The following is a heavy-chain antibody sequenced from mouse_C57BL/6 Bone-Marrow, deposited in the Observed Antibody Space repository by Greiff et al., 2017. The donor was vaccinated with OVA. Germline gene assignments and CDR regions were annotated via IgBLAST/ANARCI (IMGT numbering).Heavy chain of an antibody. CDR2: IDPSDSYT. CDR3: AREAYDYEGYFDY. CDR1: GYTFTSYW. J-gene: IGHJ2*01. Sequence: QVQLKESGAELVKPGASVKLSCKASGYTFTSYWMQWVKQRPGQGLEWIGEIDPSDSYTNYNQKFKGKATLTVDTSSSTAYMQLSSLTSEDSAVYYCAREAYDYEGYFDYWGQGTTLTVSS. D-gene: IGHD2-4*01. V-gene: IGHV1-50*01.